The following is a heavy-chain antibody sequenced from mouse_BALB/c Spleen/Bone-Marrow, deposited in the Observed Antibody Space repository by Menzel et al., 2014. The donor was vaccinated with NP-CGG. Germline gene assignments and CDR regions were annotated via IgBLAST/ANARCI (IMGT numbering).Heavy chain of an antibody. J-gene: IGHJ4*01. CDR2: INPSTGYT. Sequence: QVQLQQPGAELAKPGASVKMSCKASGYTFTTYWMHWVKQRPGQGLEWIGYINPSTGYTAYNQKFKDKATLTADKSSNTAYMQLSSLTSEDSAVYYCARGNYEAMDYWGQGTSVTVSS. CDR1: GYTFTTYW. V-gene: IGHV1-7*01. D-gene: IGHD2-1*01. CDR3: ARGNYEAMDY.